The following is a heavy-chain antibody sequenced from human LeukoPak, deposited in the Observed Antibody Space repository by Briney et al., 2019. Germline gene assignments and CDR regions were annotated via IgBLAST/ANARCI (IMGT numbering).Heavy chain of an antibody. Sequence: GGSLRLSCRGYGLKFVHYWMSWVRQAPGKGREGIGRVKSKRDGEIIDYAASVNGRFTVSRDDSKSTLYLQMNNLKTEDTGVYYCTTDPRDWGQGTLVTVFS. CDR3: TTDPRD. CDR2: VKSKRDGEII. J-gene: IGHJ4*02. CDR1: GLKFVHYW. V-gene: IGHV3-15*01.